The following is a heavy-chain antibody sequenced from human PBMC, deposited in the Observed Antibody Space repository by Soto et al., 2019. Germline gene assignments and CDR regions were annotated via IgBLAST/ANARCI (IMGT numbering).Heavy chain of an antibody. V-gene: IGHV1-18*01. J-gene: IGHJ5*02. CDR3: ARDPGGATGFDP. CDR2: MSTYTGDT. Sequence: QVRLVQSGAEVKRPGASVKVSCKTYGYSFTVYGISWVRQAPGQGLECMGWMSTYTGDTNYARKFRGRVTMTTDISASSASMELRSLTSDDTAVYYCARDPGGATGFDPWGQGTPVIVST. D-gene: IGHD3-10*01. CDR1: GYSFTVYG.